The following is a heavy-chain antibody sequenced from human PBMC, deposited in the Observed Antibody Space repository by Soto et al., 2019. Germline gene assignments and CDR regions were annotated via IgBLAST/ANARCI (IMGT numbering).Heavy chain of an antibody. CDR1: GGSISSYY. Sequence: SETLSLTCTVSGGSISSYYWSWIRQPPGKGLEWIGYIYYSGSTNYNPSLKSRVTISVDTSKNQFSLKLSSVTAADTAVYYCARSDVLRYFDWLLWPPLLFDYWGQGTLVTVSS. CDR3: ARSDVLRYFDWLLWPPLLFDY. D-gene: IGHD3-9*01. J-gene: IGHJ4*02. V-gene: IGHV4-59*08. CDR2: IYYSGST.